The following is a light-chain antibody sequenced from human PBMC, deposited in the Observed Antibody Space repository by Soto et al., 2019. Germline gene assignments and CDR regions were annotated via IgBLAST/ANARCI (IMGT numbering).Light chain of an antibody. V-gene: IGKV3-15*01. CDR1: QSVSSN. J-gene: IGKJ5*01. CDR3: QQYNNWPRAT. CDR2: RAS. Sequence: EIVMTQSPATLSVSPGERATLSCRASQSVSSNLAWYQQKPGQAPRLLMFRASIRATGFPARFSGSGSGTEFNITISSLQSEDSAIYYCQQYNNWPRATFGGGTRLEIK.